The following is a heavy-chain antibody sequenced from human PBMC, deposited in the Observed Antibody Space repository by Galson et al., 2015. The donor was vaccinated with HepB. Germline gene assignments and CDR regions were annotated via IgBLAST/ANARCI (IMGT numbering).Heavy chain of an antibody. CDR2: IYWDDDK. Sequence: PALVKPTQTLTLTCTFSGFSLSTSGVGVGWIRQPPGKALEWLALIYWDDDKRYSPSLKSRLTITKDTSKNQVVLTMTNMDPVDTATYYCAHRSGTGLFDYWNTGDFDYWGQGILVTVSS. D-gene: IGHD1/OR15-1a*01. V-gene: IGHV2-5*02. CDR1: GFSLSTSGVG. CDR3: AHRSGTGLFDYWNTGDFDY. J-gene: IGHJ4*02.